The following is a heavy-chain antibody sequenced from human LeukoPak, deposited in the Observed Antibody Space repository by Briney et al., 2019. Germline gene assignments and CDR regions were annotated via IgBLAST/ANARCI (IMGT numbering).Heavy chain of an antibody. Sequence: SETLSLTCAVYGGSFSGYFWTWIRQPPGKGLEWIGEINHSGSTNYNPSLKSRVTISVDTSKNQFSLKLSSVTAADTAVYYCARGPVGNFGYWGQGTLVTVSS. J-gene: IGHJ4*02. CDR1: GGSFSGYF. CDR2: INHSGST. V-gene: IGHV4-34*01. CDR3: ARGPVGNFGY. D-gene: IGHD7-27*01.